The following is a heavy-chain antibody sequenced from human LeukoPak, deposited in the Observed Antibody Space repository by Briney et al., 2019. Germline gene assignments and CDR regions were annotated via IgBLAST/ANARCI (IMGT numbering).Heavy chain of an antibody. V-gene: IGHV4-61*02. CDR3: ARGPQQQLVLWFDP. D-gene: IGHD6-13*01. Sequence: SETLSLTCTVSGGSISSGSYYWSWIRQPAGKGLEWIGRIYTSGSTNYNPSLKSRVTISVDTSKNQFSLKLSSVTAADTAVYYCARGPQQQLVLWFDPWGQGTLVTVSS. CDR2: IYTSGST. CDR1: GGSISSGSYY. J-gene: IGHJ5*02.